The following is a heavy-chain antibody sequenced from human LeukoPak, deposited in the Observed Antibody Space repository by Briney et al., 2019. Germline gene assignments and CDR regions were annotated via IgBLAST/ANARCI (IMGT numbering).Heavy chain of an antibody. CDR1: GYTFTTYF. CDR3: ARSGWSLDAFDI. J-gene: IGHJ3*02. D-gene: IGHD6-19*01. V-gene: IGHV1-2*02. CDR2: INPNSGGT. Sequence: ASVKVSCKTSGYTFTTYFMHWVRQAPGQGLEWMGTINPNSGGTNYAQKFQGRVTMTRDTSISTAYMELSRLRSDDTAVYYCARSGWSLDAFDIWGQGTMVTVSS.